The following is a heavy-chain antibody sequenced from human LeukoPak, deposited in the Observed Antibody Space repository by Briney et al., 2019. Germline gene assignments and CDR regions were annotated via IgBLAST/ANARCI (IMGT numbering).Heavy chain of an antibody. CDR3: ARDLWAGCSSTSCYEMDV. J-gene: IGHJ6*02. CDR2: VSAYNGNT. D-gene: IGHD2-2*01. V-gene: IGHV1-18*01. CDR1: GYTFTSTG. Sequence: GASVKVSCKASGYTFTSTGICWVRQAPGQGLEWMGWVSAYNGNTNYAQKLQGRVTMTTDTSTSTAYMELRSLRSDDTAVYYCARDLWAGCSSTSCYEMDVWGQGTTVTVSS.